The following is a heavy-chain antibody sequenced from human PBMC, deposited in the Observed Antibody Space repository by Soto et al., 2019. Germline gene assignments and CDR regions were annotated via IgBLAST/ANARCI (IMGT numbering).Heavy chain of an antibody. J-gene: IGHJ6*02. CDR3: ARYGEVTPRRYGMDV. Sequence: PSETLSLTYAVYGGSFSGYQWSWIRQAPGKGLEWIGEINHSGSTNYSPSLKSRVTISIDTSKNQFSLMLSSVTAADTAMYYCARYGEVTPRRYGMDVWGQGTTVTVSS. CDR2: INHSGST. CDR1: GGSFSGYQ. D-gene: IGHD3-16*01. V-gene: IGHV4-34*01.